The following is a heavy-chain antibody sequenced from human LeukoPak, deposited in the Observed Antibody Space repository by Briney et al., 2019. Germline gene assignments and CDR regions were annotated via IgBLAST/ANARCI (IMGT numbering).Heavy chain of an antibody. J-gene: IGHJ3*02. CDR2: ISSSSSTI. D-gene: IGHD7-27*01. CDR3: ARKTGGSLDI. V-gene: IGHV3-48*01. CDR1: GFTFSSYS. Sequence: GGSLRLSCAASGFTFSSYSMSWVRQAPGKGLEWVSYISSSSSTIYYADSVRGRFTISRDNAKNSLYLQMNSLRGEDKAVYYCARKTGGSLDIWGQGTMVTVSS.